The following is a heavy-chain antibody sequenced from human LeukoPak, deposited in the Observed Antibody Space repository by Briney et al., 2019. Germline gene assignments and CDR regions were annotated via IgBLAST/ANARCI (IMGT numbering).Heavy chain of an antibody. Sequence: SETLSLTCTVSGGSISTYYWSWIRQLPGKGLEWIGYIYYSGSTNHNPSLKSRVTISVDTSKNQFSLKLSSVTAADTAVYYCARGGEVMWWFDPWGQGALVTVSS. D-gene: IGHD3-16*01. J-gene: IGHJ5*02. CDR2: IYYSGST. CDR3: ARGGEVMWWFDP. V-gene: IGHV4-59*01. CDR1: GGSISTYY.